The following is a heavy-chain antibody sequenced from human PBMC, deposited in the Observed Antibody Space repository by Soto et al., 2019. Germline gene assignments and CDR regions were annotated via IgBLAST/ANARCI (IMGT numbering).Heavy chain of an antibody. CDR1: GFTFSNAW. J-gene: IGHJ5*02. D-gene: IGHD6-13*01. Sequence: EVQLVESGGGLVKPGGSLRLSCAASGFTFSNAWMSWVRQAPGKGLEWVGRIKSKTDGGTTDYAAPVKGRFTISRDDSKNTLYLQMNSLKTEDTAVYYCTTEEQQLVYNWFDPWGQGTLVTVSS. CDR2: IKSKTDGGTT. V-gene: IGHV3-15*01. CDR3: TTEEQQLVYNWFDP.